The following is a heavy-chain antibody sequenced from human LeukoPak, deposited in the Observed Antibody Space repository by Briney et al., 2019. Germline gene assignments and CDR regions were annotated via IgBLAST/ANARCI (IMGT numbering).Heavy chain of an antibody. D-gene: IGHD5-24*01. Sequence: PSETLSLTCTVSGGSISSGGYYWSWIRQHPGKGLEWIGYIYYSGSTYYNSSLKSRVTISVDTSKNQFSLKLSSVTAADTAVYYCARDGRDGYNYLGYWGQGTLVTVSS. CDR2: IYYSGST. V-gene: IGHV4-31*03. J-gene: IGHJ4*02. CDR3: ARDGRDGYNYLGY. CDR1: GGSISSGGYY.